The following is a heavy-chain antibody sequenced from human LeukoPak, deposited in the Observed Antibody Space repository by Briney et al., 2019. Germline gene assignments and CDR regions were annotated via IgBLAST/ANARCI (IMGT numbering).Heavy chain of an antibody. D-gene: IGHD2-2*01. CDR3: AKSDQRLPDY. V-gene: IGHV3-30*02. J-gene: IGHJ4*02. CDR1: GFTFSTFG. CDR2: IRFDGGNE. Sequence: PGGSLRLSCAASGFTFSTFGMHWVRQAPGKGLEWVAFIRFDGGNEYYADSVKGRFTIPRDNSKNTLYLQMNGLRAEDTAVYYCAKSDQRLPDYWGQGTLVTVSS.